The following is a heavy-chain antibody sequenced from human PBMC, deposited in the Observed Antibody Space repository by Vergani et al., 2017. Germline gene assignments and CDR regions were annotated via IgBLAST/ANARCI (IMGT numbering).Heavy chain of an antibody. V-gene: IGHV3-21*01. CDR3: ARRGDDDILTETPAPID. CDR1: GFTFSSYS. J-gene: IGHJ4*02. CDR2: ISSSSSYI. D-gene: IGHD3-9*01. Sequence: EVQLVESGGGLVKPGGSLRLSCAASGFTFSSYSMNWVRQAPGKGLEWGSSISSSSSYIYYAESVKGRFTISRDNAKNSLYLQMNSLRAEDTAVYYCARRGDDDILTETPAPIDWGQGTLVTVSS.